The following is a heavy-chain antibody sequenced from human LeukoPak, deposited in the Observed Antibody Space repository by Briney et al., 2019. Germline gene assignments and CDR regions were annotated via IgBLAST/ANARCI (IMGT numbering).Heavy chain of an antibody. CDR3: ARSGSSEQGFDY. CDR2: IIPILGIA. CDR1: GGTFSSYA. V-gene: IGHV1-69*04. J-gene: IGHJ4*02. Sequence: GASVKVSCKASGGTFSSYAISWVRQAPGQGLEWMGRIIPILGIANYAQKFQGRVTITADKSTSTAYMELSSLRSEDTAVYYCARSGSSEQGFDYWGQGTLVTVSP. D-gene: IGHD6-6*01.